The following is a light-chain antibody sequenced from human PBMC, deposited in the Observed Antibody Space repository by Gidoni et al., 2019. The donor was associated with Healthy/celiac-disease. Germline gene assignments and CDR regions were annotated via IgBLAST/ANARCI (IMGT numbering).Light chain of an antibody. Sequence: DIQMTQSPSSLSASVGDRVTITCQASQDISNYLNWYQQKPGKAPKLLLYDASNLETGVPSRFSGSGSGTDFTFTISSLQPEDIATYYCQQYDNLPTFGQETRLEIK. CDR2: DAS. CDR1: QDISNY. J-gene: IGKJ5*01. CDR3: QQYDNLPT. V-gene: IGKV1-33*01.